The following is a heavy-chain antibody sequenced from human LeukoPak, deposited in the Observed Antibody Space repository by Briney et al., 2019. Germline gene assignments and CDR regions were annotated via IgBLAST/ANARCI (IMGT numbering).Heavy chain of an antibody. CDR1: AYSISSGYY. D-gene: IGHD3-10*01. Sequence: PSETLSLTCTVSAYSISSGYYWGWIRQPPGRGLEWIGSIYYSGSTYYNPSLKSRVTISVDTSKNQFSLKLSSVTAADTAVYYCARDMKYYYGSGSYSYYFDYWGQGTLVTVSS. V-gene: IGHV4-38-2*02. CDR2: IYYSGST. CDR3: ARDMKYYYGSGSYSYYFDY. J-gene: IGHJ4*02.